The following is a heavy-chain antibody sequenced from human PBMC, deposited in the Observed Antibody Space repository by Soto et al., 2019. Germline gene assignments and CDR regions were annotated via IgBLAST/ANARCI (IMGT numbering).Heavy chain of an antibody. J-gene: IGHJ5*02. V-gene: IGHV1-18*04. Sequence: QLQLVQSAAEVKKPGASVRVSCKAYGYPFIKYGISWIRQAPEQGLEWMGWIKVDSGYTNYAQKLQGRVTMTADTSSDTAFMELRSLRLDDTVVYFSATSNDTGFDPWGQGTLVSVSS. CDR2: IKVDSGYT. CDR3: ATSNDTGFDP. CDR1: GYPFIKYG. D-gene: IGHD3-9*01.